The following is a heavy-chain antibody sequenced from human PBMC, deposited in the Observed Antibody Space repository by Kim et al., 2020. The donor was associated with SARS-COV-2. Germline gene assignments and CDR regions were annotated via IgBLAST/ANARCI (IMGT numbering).Heavy chain of an antibody. Sequence: GGSLRLSCAASVFTFSSYGMHWVRQAPGKGLEWVAVISYDGSNKYYADSVKGRFTISRDNSKNTLYLQMNSLRAEDTAVYYCAKGGTNLDYWGQGTLVTVSS. D-gene: IGHD1-1*01. V-gene: IGHV3-30*18. CDR1: VFTFSSYG. CDR2: ISYDGSNK. J-gene: IGHJ4*02. CDR3: AKGGTNLDY.